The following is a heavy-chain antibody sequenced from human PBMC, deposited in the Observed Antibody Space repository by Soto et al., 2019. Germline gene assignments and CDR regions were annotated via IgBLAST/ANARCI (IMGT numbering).Heavy chain of an antibody. CDR3: AKGGFAVVAAAHYYYYGMDV. Sequence: GSLRLSCAASGFTFSSYAMSWVRQAPGKGLEWVSAISGSGGSTYYADSVKGRFTISRDNSKNTLYLQMNSLRAEDTAVYYCAKGGFAVVAAAHYYYYGMDVWGQWTTVTVSS. V-gene: IGHV3-23*01. CDR2: ISGSGGST. D-gene: IGHD2-15*01. CDR1: GFTFSSYA. J-gene: IGHJ6*02.